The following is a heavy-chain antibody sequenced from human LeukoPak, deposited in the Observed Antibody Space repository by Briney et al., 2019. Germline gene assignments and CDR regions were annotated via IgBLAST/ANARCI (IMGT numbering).Heavy chain of an antibody. CDR3: AASPGHDYSNSLDY. CDR1: GGTFSSYA. D-gene: IGHD4-11*01. Sequence: SVTVSCKASGGTFSSYAISWVRQAPGQGLEWMGGIIPIFGTANYAQKFQGRVTITADESTSTAYMELSSLRSEDTAVYYCAASPGHDYSNSLDYWGQGTLVTVSS. V-gene: IGHV1-69*13. CDR2: IIPIFGTA. J-gene: IGHJ4*02.